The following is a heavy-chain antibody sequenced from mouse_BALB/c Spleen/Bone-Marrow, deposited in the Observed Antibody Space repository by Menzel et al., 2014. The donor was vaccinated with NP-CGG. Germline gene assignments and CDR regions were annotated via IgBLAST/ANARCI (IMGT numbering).Heavy chain of an antibody. D-gene: IGHD4-1*01. V-gene: IGHV1-14*01. CDR3: ARWGGTPYFDY. CDR1: GYTFTSYL. J-gene: IGHJ2*01. Sequence: EVKLQESGPELVKPGASVKMSCKASGYTFTSYLIHWVKQKPGQGLEWIGYITPYNDDTKYNEKFKGKATLTSDKSSSTAYMELSSLTSEDSAAYYCARWGGTPYFDYWGQGTTLTASS. CDR2: ITPYNDDT.